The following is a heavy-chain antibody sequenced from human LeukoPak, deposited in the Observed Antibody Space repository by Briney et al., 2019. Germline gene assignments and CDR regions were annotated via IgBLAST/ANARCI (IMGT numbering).Heavy chain of an antibody. V-gene: IGHV4-59*08. CDR3: ARGKLVVPAAT. Sequence: PSETLSLTCTVSGGSISSYYWSWIRQPPGKGLEWIGYIYYSGSTYYNPSLKSRVTISVDTSKNQFPLKLSSVTAADTAVYYCARGKLVVPAATWGQGTLVTVSS. D-gene: IGHD2-2*01. CDR2: IYYSGST. J-gene: IGHJ4*02. CDR1: GGSISSYY.